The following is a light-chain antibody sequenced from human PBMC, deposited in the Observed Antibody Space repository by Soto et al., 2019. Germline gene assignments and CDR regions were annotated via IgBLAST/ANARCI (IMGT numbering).Light chain of an antibody. CDR2: DAS. CDR1: QSLSSW. J-gene: IGKJ1*01. Sequence: DIHMTQTPSSLSASVGDRVTIACRATQSLSSWLAWYQQKPGKAPKLLIYDASNLESGVPSRFSGSGSGTEFTLTISSLQPDDFATYCCQHYSSSPWTFGQGTKVDIK. V-gene: IGKV1-5*01. CDR3: QHYSSSPWT.